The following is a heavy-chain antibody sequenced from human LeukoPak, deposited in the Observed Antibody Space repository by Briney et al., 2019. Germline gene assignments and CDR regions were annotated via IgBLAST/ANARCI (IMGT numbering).Heavy chain of an antibody. D-gene: IGHD4-17*01. CDR2: ISGSGGST. CDR3: GRFKVTTDY. CDR1: GFTSSSYA. V-gene: IGHV3-23*01. Sequence: GGSLRLSCAASGFTSSSYAMSWVRPAPGQGLEWVSAISGSGGSTYYADSVKGRFTISRDNSKNTLDLQVNSRRAEDRGVYYCGRFKVTTDYWGQGTLVTVSS. J-gene: IGHJ4*02.